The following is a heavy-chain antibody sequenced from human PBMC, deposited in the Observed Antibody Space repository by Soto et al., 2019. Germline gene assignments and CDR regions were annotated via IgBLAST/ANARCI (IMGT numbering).Heavy chain of an antibody. J-gene: IGHJ6*02. V-gene: IGHV3-15*01. CDR1: GITFSNAW. D-gene: IGHD2-2*01. Sequence: KPGGSLRLSCAASGITFSNAWMTWVRQAPGEGLEWVGRIKSITDGGTTDYAAPVKGRFTISRDDSKDTLYLQMNNLKTEDTAVYHCSTDSADIVVVPATFGMDVWGQGTTVTVSS. CDR2: IKSITDGGTT. CDR3: STDSADIVVVPATFGMDV.